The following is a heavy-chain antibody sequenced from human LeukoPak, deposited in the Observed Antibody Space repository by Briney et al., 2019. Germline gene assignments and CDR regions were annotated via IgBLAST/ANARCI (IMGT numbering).Heavy chain of an antibody. CDR2: IYYSGST. Sequence: SETLSLTCTVSGGSISSYYWSWIRQPPGKGLEWIGYIYYSGSTNYNPSLKSRVTISVDTSKNQFSLKLSSVTAADTAVYYCARGGSYYPEAFDIWGQGTMVTVSS. D-gene: IGHD1-26*01. CDR3: ARGGSYYPEAFDI. V-gene: IGHV4-59*01. J-gene: IGHJ3*02. CDR1: GGSISSYY.